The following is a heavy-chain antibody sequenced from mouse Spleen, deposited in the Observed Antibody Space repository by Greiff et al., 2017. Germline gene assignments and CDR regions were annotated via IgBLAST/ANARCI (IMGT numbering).Heavy chain of an antibody. J-gene: IGHJ3*01. CDR3: TTGRMIPAWFAY. D-gene: IGHD2-4*01. CDR1: GFNIKDDY. CDR2: IDPENGDT. Sequence: VQLQQSGAELVRPGASVKLSCTASGFNIKDDYMHWVKQRPEQGLEWIGWIDPENGDTEYASKFQGKATITADTSSNTAYLQLSSLTSEDTAVYYCTTGRMIPAWFAYWGQGTLGTVSA. V-gene: IGHV14-4*01.